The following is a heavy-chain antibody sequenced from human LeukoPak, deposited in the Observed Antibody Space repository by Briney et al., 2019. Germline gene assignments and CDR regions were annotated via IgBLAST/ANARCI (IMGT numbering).Heavy chain of an antibody. CDR3: TRRYSGSYPHAFDI. Sequence: GGSLKLSCAASGFTFSGSAMHWVRQASGKGLEWVGRISSKANSYATAYAASVKGRFTISRDDSKNTEYLQMNSLKTEDTAVYYCTRRYSGSYPHAFDIWGQGKMVTVSS. J-gene: IGHJ3*02. D-gene: IGHD1-26*01. CDR1: GFTFSGSA. V-gene: IGHV3-73*01. CDR2: ISSKANSYAT.